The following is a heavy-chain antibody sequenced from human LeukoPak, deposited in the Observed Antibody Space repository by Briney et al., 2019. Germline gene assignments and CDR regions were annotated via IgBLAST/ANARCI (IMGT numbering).Heavy chain of an antibody. CDR1: GGSFSGYY. V-gene: IGHV4-34*01. Sequence: SETLSLTCAVYGGSFSGYYWSWIRQPPGKGLEWIGEINHSGSTNYNPSLKSRVTISVDTSKNQFSLKLRSVTAADTAVYYCAREVWYDILTGYYFDYWGQGTLVTVSS. CDR3: AREVWYDILTGYYFDY. CDR2: INHSGST. J-gene: IGHJ4*02. D-gene: IGHD3-9*01.